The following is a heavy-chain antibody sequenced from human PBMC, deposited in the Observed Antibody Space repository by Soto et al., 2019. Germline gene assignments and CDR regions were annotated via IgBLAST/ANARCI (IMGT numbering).Heavy chain of an antibody. CDR2: ISYDGSNK. J-gene: IGHJ4*02. Sequence: PGGSLRLSCAASGFTFSSYGMHWVRQAPGKGLEWVAVISYDGSNKYYADSVKGRFTISRDNSKNTLYLQMNSLRAEDTAVYYCAKDFGVDTALGPFDYWGQGTLVTVSS. V-gene: IGHV3-30*18. CDR1: GFTFSSYG. D-gene: IGHD5-18*01. CDR3: AKDFGVDTALGPFDY.